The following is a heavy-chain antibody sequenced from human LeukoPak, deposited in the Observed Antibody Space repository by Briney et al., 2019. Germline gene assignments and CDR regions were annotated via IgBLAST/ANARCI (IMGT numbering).Heavy chain of an antibody. J-gene: IGHJ4*02. CDR1: GYSIGSGCY. Sequence: SETLSLTCAVSGYSIGSGCYWGWIRQPPGKGLEWIGSIYHSGSTYYNPSLKSRVTISVDTSKNQFSLKLSSVTAADTAVYYCARYEMAAPKWGQGTLVTVSS. D-gene: IGHD5-24*01. V-gene: IGHV4-38-2*01. CDR3: ARYEMAAPK. CDR2: IYHSGST.